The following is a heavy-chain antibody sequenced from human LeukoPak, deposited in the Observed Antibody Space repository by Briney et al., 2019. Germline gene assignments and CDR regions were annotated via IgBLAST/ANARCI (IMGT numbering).Heavy chain of an antibody. CDR3: ARDRVPGFSLDY. CDR2: IYHGGST. Sequence: SETLSLTCTVSGGSISSGGYYWSWVRQPPGKGLEWIGYIYHGGSTYYNPSLKSRVTISVDRSKNQSSLKLSSVTAADTAVYYCARDRVPGFSLDYWGQGTLVTVSS. J-gene: IGHJ4*02. D-gene: IGHD5-12*01. CDR1: GGSISSGGYY. V-gene: IGHV4-30-2*01.